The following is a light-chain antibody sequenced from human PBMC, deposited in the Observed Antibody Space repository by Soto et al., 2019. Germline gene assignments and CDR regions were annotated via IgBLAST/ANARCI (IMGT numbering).Light chain of an antibody. CDR3: QQSYIAPYN. J-gene: IGKJ2*01. Sequence: DIQMTQSPSSLSASVGDRVTITCRASQKISTYLNWYQQKPGKAPKFLIYGASSLQSGVPSRFSGSGSGTDFTLTISSLQPEDFATYFCQQSYIAPYNFGPGTKLEI. CDR1: QKISTY. CDR2: GAS. V-gene: IGKV1-39*01.